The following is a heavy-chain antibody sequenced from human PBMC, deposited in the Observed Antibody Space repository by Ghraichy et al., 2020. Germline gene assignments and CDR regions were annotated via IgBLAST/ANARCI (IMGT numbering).Heavy chain of an antibody. Sequence: SETLSLTCDVSGASISSNNWWNWVRQTPGRGLEWIGEIYHSGTTKYNPSFKSRITISVDKSKNQFSMKLISVTAADTAVYYCARVESANWGFDWGQGILVTVSS. CDR1: GASISSNNW. D-gene: IGHD7-27*01. CDR3: ARVESANWGFD. CDR2: IYHSGTT. J-gene: IGHJ4*02. V-gene: IGHV4-4*02.